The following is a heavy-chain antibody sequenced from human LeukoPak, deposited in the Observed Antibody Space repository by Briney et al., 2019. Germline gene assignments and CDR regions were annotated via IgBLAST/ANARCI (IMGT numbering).Heavy chain of an antibody. Sequence: GASVKVSCKASGYTFTNSYIHWVRQAPGQVLEWMGLINPDGGNTNYAQNFQGRVTLTRDTSTSTVYMELSSLRSEDTAIYYCARIRDGYNDAYGIWGQGTVVTVPS. CDR1: GYTFTNSY. CDR3: ARIRDGYNDAYGI. D-gene: IGHD5-24*01. V-gene: IGHV1-46*01. J-gene: IGHJ3*02. CDR2: INPDGGNT.